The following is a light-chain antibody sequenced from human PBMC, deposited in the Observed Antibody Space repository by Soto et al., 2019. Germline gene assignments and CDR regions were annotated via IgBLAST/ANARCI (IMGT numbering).Light chain of an antibody. CDR3: QQYNNWPPWT. J-gene: IGKJ1*01. CDR2: GAS. Sequence: EIVMPQSPATLSVSPGERATLSCRASQSVSSNLAWYPQKPGQAPRLLIYGASTRATGIPARFSGSGSGTEFTLTISSLQSEDFAVYYCQQYNNWPPWTFGQGTKVEIK. CDR1: QSVSSN. V-gene: IGKV3-15*01.